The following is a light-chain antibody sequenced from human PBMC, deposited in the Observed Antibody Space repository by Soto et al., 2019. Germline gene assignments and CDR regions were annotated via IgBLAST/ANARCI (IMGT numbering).Light chain of an antibody. CDR2: DVD. Sequence: QAVVTQPASVSGSPGQSITISCTGTSSDVGGYNYVSWYQQYPGKAPKVVIYDVDNRPSGVSHRFSGSKSGNTASLTISGLQAEDEADYYCSSYTSSSTRVFGTGTKAPS. J-gene: IGLJ1*01. V-gene: IGLV2-14*03. CDR3: SSYTSSSTRV. CDR1: SSDVGGYNY.